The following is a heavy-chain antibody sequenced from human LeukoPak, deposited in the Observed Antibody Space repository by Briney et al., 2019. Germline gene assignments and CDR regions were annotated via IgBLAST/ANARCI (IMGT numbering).Heavy chain of an antibody. CDR3: GRYYDLHDNDSSGYNFDP. D-gene: IGHD3-3*01. J-gene: IGHJ5*02. Sequence: SETLSLTCSVYGFSFNGYCWRRLRQPPGKGLEWIGERNHSGSTNYNPSLKSRVTISVDTSKNQFSLKLSSVTAADTAVYYSGRYYDLHDNDSSGYNFDPWGQGTLVTVSS. V-gene: IGHV4-34*01. CDR1: GFSFNGYC. CDR2: RNHSGST.